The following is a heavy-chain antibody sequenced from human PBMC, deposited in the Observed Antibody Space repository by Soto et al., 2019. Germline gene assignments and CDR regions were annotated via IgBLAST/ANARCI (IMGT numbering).Heavy chain of an antibody. D-gene: IGHD1-26*01. CDR1: GFTFSSYG. CDR3: AKDFDAWEYYYGMDV. CDR2: ISYDGSNK. J-gene: IGHJ6*02. V-gene: IGHV3-30*18. Sequence: SGGSLRLSCAASGFTFSSYGMHWVRQAPGKGLEWVAVISYDGSNKYYADSVKGRFTISRDNSKNTLYLQMNSLRAEDTAVYYCAKDFDAWEYYYGMDVWGQGTTVTVSS.